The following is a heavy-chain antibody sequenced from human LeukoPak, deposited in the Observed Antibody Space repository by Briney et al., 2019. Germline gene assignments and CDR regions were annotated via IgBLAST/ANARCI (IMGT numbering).Heavy chain of an antibody. CDR3: ARLYQQVVQQYNWLDP. V-gene: IGHV5-51*01. Sequence: GESLNISCKGSGYSFTSYWIGRVRQMPGKGLEWMGIIYPCDSDTIYSPSFQGQVTISANNSISTAYLPWSSLKASATDMYYCARLYQQVVQQYNWLDPWGQGTLVTVYS. J-gene: IGHJ5*02. D-gene: IGHD6-13*01. CDR1: GYSFTSYW. CDR2: IYPCDSDT.